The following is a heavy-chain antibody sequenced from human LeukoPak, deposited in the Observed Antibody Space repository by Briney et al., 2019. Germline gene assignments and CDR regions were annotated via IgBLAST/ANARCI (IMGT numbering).Heavy chain of an antibody. CDR2: IIPILGIA. CDR1: GGTFSSYA. D-gene: IGHD1-26*01. CDR3: AREVLSGSYLVFGFDY. Sequence: ASVKVSCKASGGTFSSYAISWVRQAPGQGLEWMGRIIPILGIANYAQKFQGRVTITADKSTSTAYMELSSLRSEDTAVYYCAREVLSGSYLVFGFDYWGQGTLVTASS. V-gene: IGHV1-69*04. J-gene: IGHJ4*02.